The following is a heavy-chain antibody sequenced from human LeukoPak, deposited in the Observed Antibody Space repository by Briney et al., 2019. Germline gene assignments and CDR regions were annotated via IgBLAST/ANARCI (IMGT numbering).Heavy chain of an antibody. CDR3: ARDRGTSTVRSFDI. CDR1: GFTFSSYE. CDR2: ISSSGSII. D-gene: IGHD4-17*01. J-gene: IGHJ3*02. V-gene: IGHV3-48*03. Sequence: GSLRLSCAASGFTFSSYEMSWVRQAPGKGLEWVSYISSSGSIIYYAESVKGRFTISRDNAKNSRYLQMNSLRAEDTAVYYCARDRGTSTVRSFDIWGQGTMVTVAS.